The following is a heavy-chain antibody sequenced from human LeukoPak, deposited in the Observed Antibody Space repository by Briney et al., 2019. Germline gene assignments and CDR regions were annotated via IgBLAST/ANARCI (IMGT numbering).Heavy chain of an antibody. CDR3: ARVSERITIFGVVIAYFDY. CDR1: GYTFTSYG. Sequence: GASVKVSCKASGYTFTSYGISWVRQAPGQELEWMGWISAYNGNTNYAQKLQGRVTMTTDTSTSTAYMELRSLRSDDTAVYYCARVSERITIFGVVIAYFDYWGQGTLVTVSS. CDR2: ISAYNGNT. J-gene: IGHJ4*02. D-gene: IGHD3-3*01. V-gene: IGHV1-18*01.